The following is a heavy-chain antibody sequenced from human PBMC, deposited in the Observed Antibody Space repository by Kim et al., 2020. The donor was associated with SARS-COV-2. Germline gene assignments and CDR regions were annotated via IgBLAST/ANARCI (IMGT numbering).Heavy chain of an antibody. Sequence: GGSLRLSCTASGFTFGDYAMSWFRQAPGKGLEWVGFIRSKAYGGTTEYAASVKGRFTISRDDSKSIAYLQMNSLKTEDTAVYYCTRSITGTSDAFDIWGQGTMVTVSS. V-gene: IGHV3-49*03. CDR1: GFTFGDYA. J-gene: IGHJ3*02. CDR3: TRSITGTSDAFDI. CDR2: IRSKAYGGTT. D-gene: IGHD1-20*01.